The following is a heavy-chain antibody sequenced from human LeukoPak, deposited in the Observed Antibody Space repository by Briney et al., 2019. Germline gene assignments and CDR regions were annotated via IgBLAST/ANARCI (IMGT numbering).Heavy chain of an antibody. V-gene: IGHV4-59*01. CDR3: ARGDQWLPDY. J-gene: IGHJ4*02. D-gene: IGHD6-19*01. CDR1: GGSISSYY. CDR2: IYYSGST. Sequence: SETLSLTCTVSGGSISSYYWSWIRQPPGKGLEWIGYIYYSGSTNYNPSLKSRVTISVDTSKNQFSLKLSSVTAADTAVYYCARGDQWLPDYWGQGTLVTVSS.